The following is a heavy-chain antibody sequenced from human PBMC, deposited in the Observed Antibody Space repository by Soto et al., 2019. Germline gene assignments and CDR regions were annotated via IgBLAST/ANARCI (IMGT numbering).Heavy chain of an antibody. V-gene: IGHV4-59*01. CDR3: ARDSSGRHDY. D-gene: IGHD6-19*01. CDR2: IYHGGAT. Sequence: YCSWIRQPPGKGLEWIGYIYHGGATTYNASLKSRVTISVDTSKNQFFLKVNSVTAADTAVYFCARDSSGRHDYWGQGTTVIGSS. J-gene: IGHJ4*02. CDR1: Y.